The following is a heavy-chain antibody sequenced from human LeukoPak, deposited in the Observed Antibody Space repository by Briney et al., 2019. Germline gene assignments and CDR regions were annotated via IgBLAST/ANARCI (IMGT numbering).Heavy chain of an antibody. D-gene: IGHD3-9*01. CDR3: ARKPISPGLGDI. J-gene: IGHJ3*02. CDR2: IKQDGSEK. Sequence: GGSLRLSCAASGFTFSRYWMSWVRQAPGKGLEWVANIKQDGSEKYYVDSVRGRFTISRDNAKNSLYLQMNSLRAEDTAVYYCARKPISPGLGDIWGQGTMVTVS. V-gene: IGHV3-7*01. CDR1: GFTFSRYW.